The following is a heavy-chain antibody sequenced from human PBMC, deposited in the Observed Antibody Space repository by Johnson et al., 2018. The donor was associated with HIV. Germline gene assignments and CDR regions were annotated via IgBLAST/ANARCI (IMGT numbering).Heavy chain of an antibody. Sequence: VQLVESGGNLVQIGGSLRLSCAASGFTFNDYGMSWVRQAPGEGLEWVSGTNWNGGSTGYADSVKGRFTVSRDNAKNSLYLQMNSLRVEDTALYYCARVSRLGDIAVLSDAFDTWGQGTMVTVSS. CDR3: ARVSRLGDIAVLSDAFDT. CDR2: TNWNGGST. J-gene: IGHJ3*02. CDR1: GFTFNDYG. V-gene: IGHV3-20*04. D-gene: IGHD6-19*01.